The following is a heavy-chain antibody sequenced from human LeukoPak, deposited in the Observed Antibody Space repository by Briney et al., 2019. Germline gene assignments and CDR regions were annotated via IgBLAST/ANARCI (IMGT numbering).Heavy chain of an antibody. V-gene: IGHV4-59*08. J-gene: IGHJ3*02. CDR2: VYSSGST. CDR3: ARSGARSGGAFDI. Sequence: SETLSLTCTVSGGSISGYYWSWIRQSPGKGLEWIAYVYSSGSTNYNPSLYSRVTISLDTSKNQFSLKLSSVTTADTAVYFCARSGARSGGAFDIWGQGTMVTVSS. D-gene: IGHD4-23*01. CDR1: GGSISGYY.